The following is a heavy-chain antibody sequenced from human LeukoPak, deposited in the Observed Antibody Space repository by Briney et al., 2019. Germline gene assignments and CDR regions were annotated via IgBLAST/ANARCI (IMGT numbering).Heavy chain of an antibody. V-gene: IGHV3-7*01. D-gene: IGHD5-18*01. CDR1: GFTFSSYW. CDR3: AREGAGGYSYGWDAFDI. J-gene: IGHJ3*02. CDR2: IKQDGSEK. Sequence: GGSLRLSCAASGFTFSSYWMSWVRQAPGKGLEWVANIKQDGSEKYYVDSVKGRFTISRDNAKNTLYLQMNSLRAEDTAVYYCAREGAGGYSYGWDAFDIWGQGTMVTVSS.